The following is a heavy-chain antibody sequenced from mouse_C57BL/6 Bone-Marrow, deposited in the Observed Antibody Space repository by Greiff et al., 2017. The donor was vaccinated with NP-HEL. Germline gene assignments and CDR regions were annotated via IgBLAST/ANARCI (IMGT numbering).Heavy chain of an antibody. D-gene: IGHD2-1*01. V-gene: IGHV2-5*01. Sequence: VKLMESGPGLVQPSQSLSITCTVSGFSLTSYGVHWVRQSPGKGLEWLGVIWRGGSTDYNAAFMSRLSITKDNSKSQVFFKMNSLQADDTTIYYCAKKEGYGNYLWFAYWGQGTLVTVSA. CDR2: IWRGGST. CDR1: GFSLTSYG. J-gene: IGHJ3*01. CDR3: AKKEGYGNYLWFAY.